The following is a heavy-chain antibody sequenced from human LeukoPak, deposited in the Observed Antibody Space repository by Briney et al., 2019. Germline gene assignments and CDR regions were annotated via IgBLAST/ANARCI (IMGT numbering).Heavy chain of an antibody. V-gene: IGHV4-34*01. CDR3: ARNGQQLVLRGPYYFDY. J-gene: IGHJ4*02. D-gene: IGHD6-13*01. CDR1: GGSLSGYY. CDR2: INHSGST. Sequence: PSETLSLTCAVYGGSLSGYYWSWIRQPPGKGLEWIGEINHSGSTNYNPSLKSRVTISVDTSKNQFSLKLSSVTAADTAVYYCARNGQQLVLRGPYYFDYWGQGTLVTVSS.